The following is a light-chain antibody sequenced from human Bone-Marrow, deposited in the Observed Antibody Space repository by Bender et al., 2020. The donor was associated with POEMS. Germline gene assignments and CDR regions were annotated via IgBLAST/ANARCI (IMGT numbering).Light chain of an antibody. CDR2: RNN. Sequence: QSVLTQPPSVSGTPGQRVTISCSGSGSNIGGYPVNWYQQLPGTAPRLLIDRNNQRPSGVPDRFSGSKAGTSASLAISGLQSDDEADYYCNSYAGSNNLGVFGGGTKLTVL. J-gene: IGLJ3*02. CDR1: GSNIGGYP. CDR3: NSYAGSNNLGV. V-gene: IGLV1-44*01.